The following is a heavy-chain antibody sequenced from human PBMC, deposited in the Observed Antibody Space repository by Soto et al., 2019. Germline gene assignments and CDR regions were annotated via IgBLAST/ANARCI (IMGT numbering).Heavy chain of an antibody. V-gene: IGHV1-18*01. CDR1: GYTFTTSG. CDR3: ARHGSSTDFDY. Sequence: ASVKVSCKASGYTFTTSGISWVRQAPGQGLEWMGWISVDNGNTNYAQKFQGRVTMTRDTSTNTAYMELRSLRSDDTAVYYCARHGSSTDFDYWGQGDLVTVSS. D-gene: IGHD3-3*01. CDR2: ISVDNGNT. J-gene: IGHJ4*02.